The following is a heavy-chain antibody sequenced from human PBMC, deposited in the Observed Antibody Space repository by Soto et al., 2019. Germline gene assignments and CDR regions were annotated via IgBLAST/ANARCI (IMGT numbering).Heavy chain of an antibody. CDR3: SKTYDFCSGYYTIYYYYYGMDV. V-gene: IGHV3-30*18. D-gene: IGHD3-3*01. J-gene: IGHJ6*02. Sequence: QVQLVESGGGVVQPGRSLRLSCAASGFTFSSYGMHWVRQAPGKGLEWVAVISYDGSNKYYADSVKGRFTISRDNSKNTLYIQMNSLRAEDTAVYYCSKTYDFCSGYYTIYYYYYGMDVWGQGTTVTVSS. CDR1: GFTFSSYG. CDR2: ISYDGSNK.